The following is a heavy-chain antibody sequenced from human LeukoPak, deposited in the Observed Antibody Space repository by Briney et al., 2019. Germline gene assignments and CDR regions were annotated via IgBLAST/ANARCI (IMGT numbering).Heavy chain of an antibody. CDR3: TRTSMRMATAGLVDY. Sequence: ASVKVSCKASGYTFTGYYMHWVRQAPGQGLEWMGWINPNSGGTNYAQKFQGRVTMTRDTSISTAYMELSRLRSDDTAVYYCTRTSMRMATAGLVDYWGQGTLVTVSS. V-gene: IGHV1-2*02. CDR1: GYTFTGYY. J-gene: IGHJ4*02. D-gene: IGHD5-24*01. CDR2: INPNSGGT.